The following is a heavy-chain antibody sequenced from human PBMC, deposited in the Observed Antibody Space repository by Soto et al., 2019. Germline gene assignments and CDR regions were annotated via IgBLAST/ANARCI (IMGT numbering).Heavy chain of an antibody. Sequence: QVQLVESGGGVVQPGRSLRLSCAAAGFTFITYGMHWVRQAPGKGLEWVAVISYDGGHKDYADSVKGRFSISRDNSKNTLYLQMHSLRPEDTAVYYCTQNRGYGPYYNGMDVWGQGTPVTGSS. V-gene: IGHV3-30*03. CDR1: GFTFITYG. CDR3: TQNRGYGPYYNGMDV. D-gene: IGHD3-10*01. J-gene: IGHJ6*02. CDR2: ISYDGGHK.